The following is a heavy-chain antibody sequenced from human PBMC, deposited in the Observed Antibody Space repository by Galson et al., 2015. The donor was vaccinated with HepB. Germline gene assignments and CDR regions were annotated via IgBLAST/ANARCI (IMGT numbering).Heavy chain of an antibody. J-gene: IGHJ4*02. CDR1: GFTFSSCA. CDR2: ISGSGGST. Sequence: SLRLSCAASGFTFSSCAMSWVRQAPGKGLEWVSAISGSGGSTYYADSVKGRFTISRDNSKNTLYLQMNSLRAEDTAVYYCAKERQVVVTAILPLFDYWGQGTLVTVSS. D-gene: IGHD2-21*02. CDR3: AKERQVVVTAILPLFDY. V-gene: IGHV3-23*01.